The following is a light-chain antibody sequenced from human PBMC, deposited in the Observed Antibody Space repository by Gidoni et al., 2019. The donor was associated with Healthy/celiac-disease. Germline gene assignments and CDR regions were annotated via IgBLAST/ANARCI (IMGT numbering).Light chain of an antibody. CDR2: LAS. CDR3: QQYYSTPPS. V-gene: IGKV4-1*01. J-gene: IGKJ5*01. Sequence: IVMTQSTDSLAVSLVERATINCKSSQSVLYSSNNKNYLAWYQQKPGQPPKLLIYLASTRESGVPDRFSGSGSGTDFTLTISSLQAEDVAVYYCQQYYSTPPSFGQGTRLEIK. CDR1: QSVLYSSNNKNY.